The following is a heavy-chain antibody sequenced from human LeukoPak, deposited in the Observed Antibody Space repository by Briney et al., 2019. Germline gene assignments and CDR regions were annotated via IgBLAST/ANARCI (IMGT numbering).Heavy chain of an antibody. V-gene: IGHV4-4*07. D-gene: IGHD6-13*01. CDR2: IYTSGST. J-gene: IGHJ4*02. Sequence: SETLSLTCTVSGGSISSYYWSWIRQPAGKGLEWIGRIYTSGSTNYNPSLKSRLTMSLDTSKSQFSLKLTSVTAADTAVYFCARGGSWIGADYWGQGTLVTVSS. CDR3: ARGGSWIGADY. CDR1: GGSISSYY.